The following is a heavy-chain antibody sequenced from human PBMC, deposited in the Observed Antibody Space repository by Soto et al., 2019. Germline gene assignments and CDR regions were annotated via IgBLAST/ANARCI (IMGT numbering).Heavy chain of an antibody. CDR3: ARYSGYDTVPHYYYGMDV. V-gene: IGHV4-34*01. D-gene: IGHD5-12*01. Sequence: PSETLSLTCAVYGGSFSGYYWSWIRQPPGKGLEWIGEINHSGSTNYNPSLKSRVTISVDTSKNQFSLKLSSVTAADTAVYYCARYSGYDTVPHYYYGMDVWGQGTTVTVSS. CDR1: GGSFSGYY. CDR2: INHSGST. J-gene: IGHJ6*02.